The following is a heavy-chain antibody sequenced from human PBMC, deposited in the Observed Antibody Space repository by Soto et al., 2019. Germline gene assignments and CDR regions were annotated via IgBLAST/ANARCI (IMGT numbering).Heavy chain of an antibody. CDR1: GGTFSSYR. V-gene: IGHV1-69*13. D-gene: IGHD6-13*01. CDR2: IVPIRRTA. Sequence: ASVKVSCKASGGTFSSYRINWVRQAPGQVLEWVGGIVPIRRTADYAQTFQGRVIITADESARTSYMELRRLRSQDTAVYYCVRDSGAKISRSWGQGTLVTLSS. J-gene: IGHJ1*01. CDR3: VRDSGAKISRS.